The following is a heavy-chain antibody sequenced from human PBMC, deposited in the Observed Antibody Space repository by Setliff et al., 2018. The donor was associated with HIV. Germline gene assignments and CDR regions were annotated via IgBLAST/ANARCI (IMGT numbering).Heavy chain of an antibody. Sequence: KASETLSLTCTVSGASISGHYWSWIRQPPGKTLEWIGYVYDSGNTYNPSLESRVTISMDTSKNQFSLKVTSVTAADTALYYCARAVAGHTGYHSYYYNYMDVWGKGTTVTVSS. D-gene: IGHD5-12*01. V-gene: IGHV4-59*11. CDR1: GASISGHY. CDR2: VYDSGNT. J-gene: IGHJ6*03. CDR3: ARAVAGHTGYHSYYYNYMDV.